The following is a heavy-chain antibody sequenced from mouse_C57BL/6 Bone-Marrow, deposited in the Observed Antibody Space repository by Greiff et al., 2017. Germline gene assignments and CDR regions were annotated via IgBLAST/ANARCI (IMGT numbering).Heavy chain of an antibody. CDR3: TTIGDSSPYYAMDY. Sequence: VQLQQSGAELVRPGASVKLSCTASGFNIKDYYMHWVKQRPEQGLEWIGRIDPEDGVTEYAPKCQGKATMTADKSSNTAYLQLSSLTSEDTAVCCWTTIGDSSPYYAMDYWGQGTSVTVSS. D-gene: IGHD3-2*01. CDR1: GFNIKDYY. V-gene: IGHV14-1*01. J-gene: IGHJ4*01. CDR2: IDPEDGVT.